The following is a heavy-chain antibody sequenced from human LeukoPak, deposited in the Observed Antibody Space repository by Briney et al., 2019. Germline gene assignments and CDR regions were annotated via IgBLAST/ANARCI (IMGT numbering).Heavy chain of an antibody. CDR3: ARLGYSNYVGHFDY. J-gene: IGHJ4*02. CDR2: IYYSGST. V-gene: IGHV4-39*01. D-gene: IGHD4-11*01. CDR1: GGSISSSSYY. Sequence: SETLSLTCTVSGGSISSSSYYWGWIRQPPGKGLEWIGSIYYSGSTYYNPSLKSRVTISVDTSKNQFSLKLSSVTAADTAVYYCARLGYSNYVGHFDYWGQGTLVTVSS.